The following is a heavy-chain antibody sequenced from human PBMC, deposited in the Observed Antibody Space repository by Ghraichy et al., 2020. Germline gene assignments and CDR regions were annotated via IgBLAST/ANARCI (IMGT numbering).Heavy chain of an antibody. D-gene: IGHD3-3*01. V-gene: IGHV4-38-2*01. CDR2: IYHSGST. Sequence: SETLSLTCAVSGYSISSGYYWGWIRQPPGKGLEWIGSIYHSGSTYYNPSLKSRVTISVDTSKNQFSLKLSSVTAADTAVYYCARAIDDFWSGYRKLYLDYWGQGTLVTVSS. J-gene: IGHJ4*02. CDR3: ARAIDDFWSGYRKLYLDY. CDR1: GYSISSGYY.